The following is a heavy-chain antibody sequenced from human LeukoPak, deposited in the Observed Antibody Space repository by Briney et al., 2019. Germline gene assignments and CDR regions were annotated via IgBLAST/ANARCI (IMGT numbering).Heavy chain of an antibody. CDR2: ISSSSSYI. CDR3: ARDEPGYGEFLLY. D-gene: IGHD3-10*01. Sequence: GGSLRLSCAASGFTFSSYSMNWVRQAPGKGPEWVSSISSSSSYIYYADSVKGRFTISRDNAKNSMYLQMNSLRAEDTAVYYCARDEPGYGEFLLYWGQGTLVTVSS. CDR1: GFTFSSYS. V-gene: IGHV3-21*01. J-gene: IGHJ4*02.